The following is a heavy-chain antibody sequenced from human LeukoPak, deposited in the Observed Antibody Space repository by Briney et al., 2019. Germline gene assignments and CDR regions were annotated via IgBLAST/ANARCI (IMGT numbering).Heavy chain of an antibody. Sequence: ASVKVSCKASGGTFTSYAISWVRQAPGQGLEWMGGIIPIFGTANYAQKFQGRVTITTDESTSTAYMELSSLRSEDTAVYYCARSPSPIVVVPAAMLLTGYMDAWGKGTTVTVSS. CDR3: ARSPSPIVVVPAAMLLTGYMDA. CDR2: IIPIFGTA. J-gene: IGHJ6*03. D-gene: IGHD2-2*01. V-gene: IGHV1-69*05. CDR1: GGTFTSYA.